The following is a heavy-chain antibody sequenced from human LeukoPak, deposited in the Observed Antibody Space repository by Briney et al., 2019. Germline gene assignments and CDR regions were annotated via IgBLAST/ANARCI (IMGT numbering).Heavy chain of an antibody. CDR1: GFTFSSYA. Sequence: GGSLRLSCAASGFTFSSYAMTWVRQAPGKGLEWVSSINASGGSTDYADSVKGRFTISRDNSKNTFFLHMNTLRAADTAVYYCAKGSGSGWYGWFAPWGQGTLVTVSS. V-gene: IGHV3-23*01. CDR2: INASGGST. CDR3: AKGSGSGWYGWFAP. D-gene: IGHD6-19*01. J-gene: IGHJ5*02.